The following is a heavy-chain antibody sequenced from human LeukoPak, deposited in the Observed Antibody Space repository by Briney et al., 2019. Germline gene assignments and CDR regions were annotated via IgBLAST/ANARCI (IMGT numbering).Heavy chain of an antibody. CDR1: GGSISDYY. D-gene: IGHD1-26*01. CDR3: VRDRGAS. J-gene: IGHJ4*02. CDR2: IHSTGRT. Sequence: SETLSLTCTVSGGSISDYYWSWIRQPPGKGLEWIGYIHSTGRTNYNPSLKSRVTFSIDASKNQYSLKLTSVTAADTAVYYCVRDRGASWGQGTLVTVSS. V-gene: IGHV4-59*01.